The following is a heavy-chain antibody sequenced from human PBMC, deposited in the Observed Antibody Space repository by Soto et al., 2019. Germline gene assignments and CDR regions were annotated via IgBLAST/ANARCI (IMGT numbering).Heavy chain of an antibody. CDR1: GGSISSGGYY. V-gene: IGHV4-31*03. D-gene: IGHD3-10*01. CDR3: ARKSYGSGSYYNDY. J-gene: IGHJ4*02. Sequence: SETLSLTCTVSGGSISSGGYYWSWIRQHPGKGLEWIGYIYYSGSTYYNPSLKSRVTISVDTSKNQFSLKLSSVTAADTAVYYCARKSYGSGSYYNDYWGQGTLVTVSS. CDR2: IYYSGST.